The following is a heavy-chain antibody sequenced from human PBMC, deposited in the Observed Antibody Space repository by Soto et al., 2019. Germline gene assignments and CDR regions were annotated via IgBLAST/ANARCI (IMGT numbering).Heavy chain of an antibody. CDR3: ARHKAFYYDSSGA. J-gene: IGHJ5*02. CDR2: IDPSDSYA. Sequence: PGESLKISCKGSGYSFPSYWISWVRQMPAKGLEWMGRIDPSDSYANYSPSFQGHVTFSVDKSISTAYLQWSSLRASDTAIYYCARHKAFYYDSSGAWGQGTLVTVSS. D-gene: IGHD3-22*01. V-gene: IGHV5-10-1*01. CDR1: GYSFPSYW.